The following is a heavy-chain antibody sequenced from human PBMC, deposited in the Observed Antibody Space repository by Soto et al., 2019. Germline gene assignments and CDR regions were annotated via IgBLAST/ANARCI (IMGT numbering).Heavy chain of an antibody. CDR3: AKDLGFDYYDSSEAFDY. CDR1: GFTFSSYS. CDR2: ISSSSSYI. J-gene: IGHJ4*02. Sequence: GGSLSLSCAASGFTFSSYSMNWVRQAPGKGLEWVSSISSSSSYIYYADSVKGRFTISRDNAKNSLYLQMNSLRAEDTAVYYCAKDLGFDYYDSSEAFDYWGQGTLVTVSS. D-gene: IGHD3-22*01. V-gene: IGHV3-21*04.